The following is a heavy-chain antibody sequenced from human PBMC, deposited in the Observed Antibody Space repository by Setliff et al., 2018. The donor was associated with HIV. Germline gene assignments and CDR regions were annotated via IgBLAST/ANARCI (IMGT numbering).Heavy chain of an antibody. V-gene: IGHV1-2*02. J-gene: IGHJ1*01. CDR1: GGTFSSYA. CDR2: INPNSGGT. CDR3: AREGLRPGDFQH. Sequence: GASVKVSCKASGGTFSSYAISWVRQAPGQGLEWMGWINPNSGGTNYAQKFQGRVTMTRDTSISTAYMELSRLRSDDTAVYYCAREGLRPGDFQHWGQGTLVTVS. D-gene: IGHD5-12*01.